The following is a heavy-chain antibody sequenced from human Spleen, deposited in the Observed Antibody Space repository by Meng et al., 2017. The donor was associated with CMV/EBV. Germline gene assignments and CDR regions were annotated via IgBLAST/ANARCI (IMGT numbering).Heavy chain of an antibody. J-gene: IGHJ6*02. CDR1: GFTFSSYW. CDR2: INSDGSST. D-gene: IGHD2-2*01. CDR3: AKDTIGYAMDV. V-gene: IGHV3-74*01. Sequence: GESLKISCAASGFTFSSYWMHWVRQAPGKGLVWVSRINSDGSSTSYADSVKGRFTISRDNSKNTLYLQMSSLRAEDTAVYYCAKDTIGYAMDVWGQGTTVTVSS.